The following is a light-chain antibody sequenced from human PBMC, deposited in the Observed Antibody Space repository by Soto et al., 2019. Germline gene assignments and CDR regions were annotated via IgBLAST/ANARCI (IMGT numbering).Light chain of an antibody. V-gene: IGKV1-33*01. CDR2: DAS. CDR3: QQYNSLPLT. J-gene: IGKJ4*01. CDR1: QFIGNY. Sequence: DIQMTQSPSSLSASVGDRITITCHSSQFIGNYLNWYQQKPGKAPKLLIFDASNLHTGVPSKFSGTGFGTVFTLTISFVQPDDCATYFCQQYNSLPLTFGGGTKVDIK.